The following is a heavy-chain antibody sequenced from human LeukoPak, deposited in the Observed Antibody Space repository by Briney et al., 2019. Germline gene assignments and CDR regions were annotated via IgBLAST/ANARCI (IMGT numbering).Heavy chain of an antibody. D-gene: IGHD3-22*01. J-gene: IGHJ4*02. Sequence: SETLSLTCAVYGGSFSGYYWSWIRQPPGKGLEWIGEINHSGSTNYNPSLKSRVTISVDTSKNQFSLKLSSVTAADTAVYYCARDRHYDTSGADYWGQGTLVTVSS. CDR2: INHSGST. V-gene: IGHV4-34*01. CDR1: GGSFSGYY. CDR3: ARDRHYDTSGADY.